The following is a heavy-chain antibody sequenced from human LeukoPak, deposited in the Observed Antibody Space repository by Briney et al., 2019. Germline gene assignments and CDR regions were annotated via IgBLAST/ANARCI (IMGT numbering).Heavy chain of an antibody. CDR1: GGSISSGGYY. V-gene: IGHV4-31*03. D-gene: IGHD6-13*01. CDR3: ARSRGQQLVASHSYGMDV. J-gene: IGHJ6*02. CDR2: IYYSGST. Sequence: PSETLSLTCTVSGGSISSGGYYWSWIRHHPGKGLEWIGYIYYSGSTYSNPSLKSRVTISVDTSKNQFSLKLSSVTAADTAVYYCARSRGQQLVASHSYGMDVWGQGTTVTVSS.